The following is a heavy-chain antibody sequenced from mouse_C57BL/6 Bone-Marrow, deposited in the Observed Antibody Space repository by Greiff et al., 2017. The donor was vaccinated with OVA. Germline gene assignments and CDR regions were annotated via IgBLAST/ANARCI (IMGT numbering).Heavy chain of an antibody. CDR1: CYSFTGYY. CDR2: INPSTGGT. D-gene: IGHD1-1*01. Sequence: EVQLQQSGPELVKPGASVNPCFNSSCYSFTGYYMNWVKQSPEKSLEWIGEINPSTGGTTYNQKFKAKATLTVDKSSSTAYMQLKSLTSEDSAVYYCARADYYGSSDYAMDYWGQGTSVTVSS. J-gene: IGHJ4*01. V-gene: IGHV1-42*01. CDR3: ARADYYGSSDYAMDY.